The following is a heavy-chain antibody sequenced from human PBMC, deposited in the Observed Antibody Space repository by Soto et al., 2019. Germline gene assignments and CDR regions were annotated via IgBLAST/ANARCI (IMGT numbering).Heavy chain of an antibody. CDR1: GFTVSSSY. V-gene: IGHV3-53*04. Sequence: EVQLVESGGGLVQPGGSPRLSCAASGFTVSSSYMNWVRQTPEKGLEWVSVIYGGGGTYYADSVKGRFTISRHNSQNTVYLQMNSLKPEDTAVYYCAREAYYYGSGSVLDYWGQGALVTVSS. CDR2: IYGGGGT. J-gene: IGHJ4*02. CDR3: AREAYYYGSGSVLDY. D-gene: IGHD3-10*01.